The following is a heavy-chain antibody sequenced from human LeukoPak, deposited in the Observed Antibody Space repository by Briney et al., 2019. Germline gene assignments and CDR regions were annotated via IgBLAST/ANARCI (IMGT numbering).Heavy chain of an antibody. J-gene: IGHJ4*02. D-gene: IGHD6-19*01. CDR1: GGSISTYY. CDR3: XXXFGSSIEYYFED. CDR2: TRRSGTT. V-gene: IGHV4-4*07. Sequence: SETLSLTCSVSGGSISTYYWNWIRQPAGKGLEWIGRTRRSGTTNYNPSLKSRVTMSADTSKNQLSLKLSSVTAADTAVYYCXXXFGSSIEYYFEDWGQGILVTVSS.